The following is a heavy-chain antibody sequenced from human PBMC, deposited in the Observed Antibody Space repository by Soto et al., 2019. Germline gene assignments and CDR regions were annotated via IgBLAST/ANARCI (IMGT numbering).Heavy chain of an antibody. V-gene: IGHV3-15*01. D-gene: IGHD1-1*01. J-gene: IGHJ4*02. CDR1: GFTFSNYA. Sequence: PGGSLRLSCAASGFTFSNYAMSWVRQAPGKGLEWVGRIKTKPDDGTIDYAAPVRGRFTISRDDSKNTLYLQMTSLTPDDTGVYYCTTSNLGVDFWGPGTLVTVS. CDR3: TTSNLGVDF. CDR2: IKTKPDDGTI.